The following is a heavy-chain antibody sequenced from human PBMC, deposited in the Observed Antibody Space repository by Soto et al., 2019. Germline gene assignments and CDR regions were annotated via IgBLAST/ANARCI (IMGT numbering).Heavy chain of an antibody. V-gene: IGHV1-69*01. J-gene: IGHJ6*02. CDR3: ARERRPRGGPGYYYGMDV. CDR2: IIPIFGTP. D-gene: IGHD3-10*01. CDR1: GGTFRIYA. Sequence: QVQLVQSGAEVKKPGSSVKVSCKASGGTFRIYAITWVRQAPGQGLEWMGGIIPIFGTPNYAQKFQGRVTIIADESTSTAYMELSGLRSEDTAVYYCARERRPRGGPGYYYGMDVWGQGTTVTVSS.